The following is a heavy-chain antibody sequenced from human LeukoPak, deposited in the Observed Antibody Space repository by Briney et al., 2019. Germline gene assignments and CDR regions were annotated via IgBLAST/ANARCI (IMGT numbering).Heavy chain of an antibody. J-gene: IGHJ4*02. Sequence: ASVKVSCKASGYTFTSYYMHWVRHAPGQGLEWMGIINPSGGSTSYAQKFQGRVTMTRDTSTSTVYMELSSLRSGDTAVYYCARVRLDAIQTNFFDYWGQGTLVTVSS. CDR3: ARVRLDAIQTNFFDY. V-gene: IGHV1-46*01. CDR2: INPSGGST. CDR1: GYTFTSYY. D-gene: IGHD3/OR15-3a*01.